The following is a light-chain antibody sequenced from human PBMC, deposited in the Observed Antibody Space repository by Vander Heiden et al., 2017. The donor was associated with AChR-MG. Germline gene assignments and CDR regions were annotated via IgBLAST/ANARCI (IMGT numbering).Light chain of an antibody. J-gene: IGLJ3*02. CDR3: CSYAGSYTLV. CDR1: SSDVGYYNY. CDR2: AVT. V-gene: IGLV2-11*01. Sequence: QSALTQPRSVSGSPGQSVTISCTGTSSDVGYYNYVSWYQQHPGKAPKLMMYAVTKRPSGVPDRFSGSKSGNTASLTISGLQADDEADYYCCSYAGSYTLVFGGGTKVTVL.